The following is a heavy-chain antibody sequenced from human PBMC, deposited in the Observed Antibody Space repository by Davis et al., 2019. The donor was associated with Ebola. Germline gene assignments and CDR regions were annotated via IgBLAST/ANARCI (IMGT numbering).Heavy chain of an antibody. CDR3: ARDVTN. D-gene: IGHD1-14*01. Sequence: MPSETLSLTCTVSGGSISSGGYYWSWILQHPGKGLAWIGYIYYSGSTNYNPSLKIRVPISVDTSKNQFPLELSAVTAADTAVYYCARDVTNWGQGTLVTVS. J-gene: IGHJ4*02. V-gene: IGHV4-61*08. CDR2: IYYSGST. CDR1: GGSISSGGYY.